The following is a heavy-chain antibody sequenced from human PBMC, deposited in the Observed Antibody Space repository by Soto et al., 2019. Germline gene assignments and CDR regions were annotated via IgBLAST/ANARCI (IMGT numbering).Heavy chain of an antibody. Sequence: TGESLKISCKGSGYSFTSYWISWVRQMPGKGLEWMGRIDPSDSYTNYSPSFQGHVTISADKSISTAYLQWSSLKASDTAMYYCARQNTVTILRGLDVWGQGTTVTVSS. CDR2: IDPSDSYT. V-gene: IGHV5-10-1*01. D-gene: IGHD4-4*01. CDR3: ARQNTVTILRGLDV. J-gene: IGHJ6*02. CDR1: GYSFTSYW.